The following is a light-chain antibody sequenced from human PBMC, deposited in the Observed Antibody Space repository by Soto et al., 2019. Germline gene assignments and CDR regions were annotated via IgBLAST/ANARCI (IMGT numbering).Light chain of an antibody. V-gene: IGLV1-40*01. CDR1: SSNVGAGYD. CDR3: QSYDNSLSNYV. Sequence: QSVLTQPPSVSGAQGQRVTISCTGSSSNVGAGYDVHWYQQLPGTAPKLLIYGNYNRPSGVPDRFSGSKSGTSASLAITGLQAEDEVDYYCQSYDNSLSNYVFGTGTKVTVL. CDR2: GNY. J-gene: IGLJ1*01.